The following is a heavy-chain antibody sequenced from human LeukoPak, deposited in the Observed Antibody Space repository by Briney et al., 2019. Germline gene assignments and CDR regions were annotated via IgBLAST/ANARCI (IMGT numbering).Heavy chain of an antibody. CDR3: ARSYYYDSSGYYYGSDY. V-gene: IGHV4-61*02. J-gene: IGHJ4*02. Sequence: SQTLSLTCTVSGGSISSGSYYWSWIRQPAGKGLEWIGRSYTSGSTNYNPSLKSRVTISVDTSKNQFSLKLSSVTAADTAVHYCARSYYYDSSGYYYGSDYWGQGTLVTVSS. D-gene: IGHD3-22*01. CDR1: GGSISSGSYY. CDR2: SYTSGST.